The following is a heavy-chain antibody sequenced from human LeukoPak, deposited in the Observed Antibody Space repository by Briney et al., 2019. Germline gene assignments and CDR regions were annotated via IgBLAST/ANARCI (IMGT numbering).Heavy chain of an antibody. V-gene: IGHV4-59*01. Sequence: SETLSLTCTVSGGSISSYYWSWIRQPPGKGLEWIGYIYYSGSTNYDPSLKSRVTISVDTSKNQFSLKLSSVTAADTAVYYCARAVGAARYPFDYWGQGTLVTVSS. J-gene: IGHJ4*02. CDR2: IYYSGST. CDR1: GGSISSYY. CDR3: ARAVGAARYPFDY. D-gene: IGHD6-13*01.